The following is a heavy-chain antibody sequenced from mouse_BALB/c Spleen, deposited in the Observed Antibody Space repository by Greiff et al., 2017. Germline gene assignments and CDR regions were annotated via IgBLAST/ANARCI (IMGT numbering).Heavy chain of an antibody. Sequence: EVKLMESGGGLVKPGGSLKLSCAASGFTFSSYAMSWVRQSPEKRLEWVAEISSGGSYTYYPDTVTGRFTISRDNAKNTLYLEMSSLRSEDTAMYYCARYYRYDVDWYFDVWGAGTTVTVSS. D-gene: IGHD2-14*01. CDR2: ISSGGSYT. CDR3: ARYYRYDVDWYFDV. V-gene: IGHV5-9-4*01. CDR1: GFTFSSYA. J-gene: IGHJ1*01.